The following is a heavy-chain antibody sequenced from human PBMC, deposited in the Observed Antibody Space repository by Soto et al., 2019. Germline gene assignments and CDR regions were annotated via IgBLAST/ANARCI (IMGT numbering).Heavy chain of an antibody. CDR2: IIPIFGTA. D-gene: IGHD3-22*01. V-gene: IGHV1-69*01. CDR1: GGTFSSYA. Sequence: SVTVSCTTSGGTFSSYAISWVRQAPGQGLEWMGGIIPIFGTANYAQKFQGRVTITADESTSTAYMELSSLRSEDTAVYYCASSYYDSRGYPSLGVFDIWGQGKMVTVS. CDR3: ASSYYDSRGYPSLGVFDI. J-gene: IGHJ3*02.